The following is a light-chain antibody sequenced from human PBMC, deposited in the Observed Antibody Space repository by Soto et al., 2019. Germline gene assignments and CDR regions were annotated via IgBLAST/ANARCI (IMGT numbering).Light chain of an antibody. Sequence: IQMTQSQSSVSAAVGDSVTITCRASQVISSWLAWYQQRPGTAPKLLIDGATTLRSGVPSRFSGSESWTEFSLTITSLHPEDSATYDFQQASSFPLTVGGGTKVE. V-gene: IGKV1-12*01. CDR1: QVISSW. CDR2: GAT. J-gene: IGKJ4*01. CDR3: QQASSFPLT.